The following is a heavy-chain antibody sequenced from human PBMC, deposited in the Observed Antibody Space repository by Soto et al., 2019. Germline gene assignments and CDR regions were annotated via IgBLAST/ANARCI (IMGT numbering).Heavy chain of an antibody. D-gene: IGHD3-22*01. CDR2: ISGSGGST. CDR1: GFTFSSYA. J-gene: IGHJ4*02. Sequence: GGSLRLSCAASGFTFSSYAMSWVRQAPGKGLEWVSAISGSGGSTYYADSVKGRFTISRDNSKNTLYLQMNSLRAEDTAVYYCAKDTMIVVVITRGFDYWGQGTLVTVSS. CDR3: AKDTMIVVVITRGFDY. V-gene: IGHV3-23*01.